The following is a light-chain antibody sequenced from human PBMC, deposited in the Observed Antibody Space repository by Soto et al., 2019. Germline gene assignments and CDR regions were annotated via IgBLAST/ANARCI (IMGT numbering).Light chain of an antibody. V-gene: IGLV1-44*01. J-gene: IGLJ3*02. CDR2: TNN. Sequence: QSVLTKPPSVSGTPGQRVTISCSGSSSNIGSHLVNWYQQVPGTAPRLLIYTNNQRPSGVPDRFSDSKSGTSASLAISGLQSEDEADYYCAAWDGSLQSWVFGGGTQLTVL. CDR1: SSNIGSHL. CDR3: AAWDGSLQSWV.